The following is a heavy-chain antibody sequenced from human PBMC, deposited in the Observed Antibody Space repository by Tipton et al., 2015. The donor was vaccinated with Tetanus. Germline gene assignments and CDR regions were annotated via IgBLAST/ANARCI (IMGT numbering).Heavy chain of an antibody. V-gene: IGHV4-4*02. Sequence: TLSLTCAVSGVSISTSDWWSWVRQPPGKGLEWIGEIFHDGTTNYNPSLKSRVTISVDKSKSQFSLKWTSVTAADTAVYYCASHLGSCTSTSCQPFAYLGQGTLVTVSS. CDR2: IFHDGTT. CDR1: GVSISTSDW. D-gene: IGHD2-2*01. J-gene: IGHJ4*02. CDR3: ASHLGSCTSTSCQPFAY.